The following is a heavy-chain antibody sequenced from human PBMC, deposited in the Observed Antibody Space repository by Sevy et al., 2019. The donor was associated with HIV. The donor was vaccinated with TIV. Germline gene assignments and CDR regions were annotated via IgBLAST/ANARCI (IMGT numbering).Heavy chain of an antibody. Sequence: SETLSLTCTVSDRSITSLYWNWIRQPPGKGLEWIANIYYNGHINYNPSLKSRVTLSLDTSKNQFSLRLSSVTAADTAMYYCAGENAWGRGYSWGQGTLVTVSS. D-gene: IGHD1-26*01. CDR1: DRSITSLY. CDR3: AGENAWGRGYS. V-gene: IGHV4-59*08. J-gene: IGHJ4*02. CDR2: IYYNGHI.